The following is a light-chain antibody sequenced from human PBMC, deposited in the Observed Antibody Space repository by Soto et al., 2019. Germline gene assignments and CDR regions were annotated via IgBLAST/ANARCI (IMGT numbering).Light chain of an antibody. CDR2: DVS. CDR1: GSDVGDFRY. Sequence: QSALTQPASVSGFPGQSIAISCSGTGSDVGDFRYVSWHQQRPGNAPKVLIYDVSNRPSGVSNRFSGSKSGNTASLTISGLQAEDEADYFCNSYTDNNTPVFGGGTKLTVL. CDR3: NSYTDNNTPV. V-gene: IGLV2-14*01. J-gene: IGLJ2*01.